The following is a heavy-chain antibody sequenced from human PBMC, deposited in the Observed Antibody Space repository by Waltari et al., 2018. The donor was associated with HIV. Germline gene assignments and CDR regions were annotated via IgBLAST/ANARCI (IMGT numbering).Heavy chain of an antibody. CDR2: IYSGGST. V-gene: IGHV3-66*02. J-gene: IGHJ5*02. Sequence: EVQLVESGGGLVQPGGSLSLSCATSGFTVSSHYMSWVRQAPGKGLEWVSVIYSGGSTYYADSVKGRFTISRDNSKNTLYLQMNSLRAEDTAVYYCARETLTYVSWGQGTLVTVSS. CDR3: ARETLTYVS. D-gene: IGHD3-16*01. CDR1: GFTVSSHY.